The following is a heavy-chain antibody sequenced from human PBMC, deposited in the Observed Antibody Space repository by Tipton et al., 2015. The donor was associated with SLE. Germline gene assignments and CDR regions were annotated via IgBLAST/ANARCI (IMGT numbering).Heavy chain of an antibody. D-gene: IGHD1-1*01. V-gene: IGHV3-30*02. Sequence: GSLRLSCAASGFTFSSYGMHWVRQAPGKGLEWVAFIRYDGSNKYYADSVKGRFTISRDNSKNTLYLQMNSLRAEDTAVYYCANTDWNDGNAFDIWGQGTMVTVSS. CDR2: IRYDGSNK. CDR1: GFTFSSYG. CDR3: ANTDWNDGNAFDI. J-gene: IGHJ3*02.